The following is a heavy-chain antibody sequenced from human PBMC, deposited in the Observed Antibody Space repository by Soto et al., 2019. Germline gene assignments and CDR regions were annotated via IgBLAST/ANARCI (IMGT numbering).Heavy chain of an antibody. V-gene: IGHV1-69*06. J-gene: IGHJ5*02. CDR1: GVTSSTHT. D-gene: IGHD5-18*01. CDR3: ATGSAMGADH. Sequence: SVKVSCKASGVTSSTHTITWVRQAPGQGLEWMGGIIPLFGTGHKAQKFQGRITIIADKSTSTAYMELSSLRSEDTAVYFCATGSAMGADHWGQGTLVTVSS. CDR2: IIPLFGTG.